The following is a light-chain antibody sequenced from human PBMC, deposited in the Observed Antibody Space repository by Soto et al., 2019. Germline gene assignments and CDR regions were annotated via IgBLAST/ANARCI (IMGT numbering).Light chain of an antibody. CDR2: SNN. V-gene: IGLV1-47*02. CDR3: VSWDDSLSGLV. J-gene: IGLJ1*01. CDR1: SANIGNNF. Sequence: QSVLTQPPSASGTPGQRVTISCSGRSANIGNNFVCWSQQLPRTAPKLLIYSNNQRPSGVPDRFSGSKSGTSASLAISGLRSEDEGDYYCVSWDDSLSGLVFGTGTKVTV.